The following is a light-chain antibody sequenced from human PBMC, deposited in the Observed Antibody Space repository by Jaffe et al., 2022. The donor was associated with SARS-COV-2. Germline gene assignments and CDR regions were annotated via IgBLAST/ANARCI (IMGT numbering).Light chain of an antibody. CDR1: GGSIATNY. Sequence: NLMLTQPHSVSESPGSTVTISCTGSGGSIATNYVQWYQQRPGSAPATVIYEDKQRPSGVPDRFSGSIDSSSNSASLTIFGLKTEDEADYYCQSYDSSNPWVFGGGTKLTVL. J-gene: IGLJ3*02. CDR3: QSYDSSNPWV. CDR2: EDK. V-gene: IGLV6-57*02.